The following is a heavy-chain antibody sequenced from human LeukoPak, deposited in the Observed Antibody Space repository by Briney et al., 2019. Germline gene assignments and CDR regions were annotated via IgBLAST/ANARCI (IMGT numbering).Heavy chain of an antibody. Sequence: GESLKISCKGSGYGFTSYWIGWVRQMPGKGLEWMGIIYPGDSDTRYSPSFQGQVTISADKSISTAYLQWSSLKASDTAMYYCARRSYYDSSGYLYYFDYWGQGTLVTVSS. J-gene: IGHJ4*02. CDR1: GYGFTSYW. D-gene: IGHD3-22*01. CDR2: IYPGDSDT. V-gene: IGHV5-51*01. CDR3: ARRSYYDSSGYLYYFDY.